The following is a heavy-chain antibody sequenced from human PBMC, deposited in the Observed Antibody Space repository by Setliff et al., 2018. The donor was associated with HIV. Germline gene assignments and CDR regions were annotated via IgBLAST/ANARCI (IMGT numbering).Heavy chain of an antibody. CDR3: ARDHCSSSGCYEYSYYGTDV. CDR1: GYTFTGYY. D-gene: IGHD2-2*01. Sequence: ASVKVSCKASGYTFTGYYMHWVRQAPGQGLEWMGWINPNSGGTTYAQKFQGRVTMARDTSISTAYMGVSRLRSDDTAVYYCARDHCSSSGCYEYSYYGTDVWGQGTTVTVSS. CDR2: INPNSGGT. V-gene: IGHV1-2*02. J-gene: IGHJ6*02.